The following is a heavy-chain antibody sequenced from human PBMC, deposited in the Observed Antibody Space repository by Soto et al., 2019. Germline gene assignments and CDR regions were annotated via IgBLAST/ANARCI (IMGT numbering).Heavy chain of an antibody. D-gene: IGHD3-9*01. CDR2: IYSSGST. CDR3: ARHLRYFDWLLTNEGTLFDY. V-gene: IGHV4-39*01. CDR1: SDSVSSSSYT. J-gene: IGHJ4*02. Sequence: SETLSLTCTVSSDSVSSSSYTWGWIRQPPGKGPEWIGSIYSSGSTYYNPSLNSRVTVSVDTSKNQFSLKVTSVTAADTAVYYCARHLRYFDWLLTNEGTLFDYFGQGTLVTVSS.